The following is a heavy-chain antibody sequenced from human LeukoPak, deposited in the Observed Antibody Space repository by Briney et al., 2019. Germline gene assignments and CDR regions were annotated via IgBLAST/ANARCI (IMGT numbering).Heavy chain of an antibody. V-gene: IGHV4-61*01. CDR2: IYYSGST. CDR3: VRYYSGMDV. CDR1: GGSVSSGSYY. Sequence: SETLSLTCTVSGGSVSSGSYYWSWIRQPPGKGLDWIGYIYYSGSTNYNPSLKSRVTISVDTSKNQFSLKLNSVTAADTAVYYCVRYYSGMDVWGQGTTVTVSS. J-gene: IGHJ6*02.